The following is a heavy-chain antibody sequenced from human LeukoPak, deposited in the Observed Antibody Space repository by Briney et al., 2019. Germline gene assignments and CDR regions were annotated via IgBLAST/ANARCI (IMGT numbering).Heavy chain of an antibody. CDR3: ARATITMIVVVITPWDY. CDR2: IYYSGST. V-gene: IGHV4-39*07. CDR1: GGSISSSSYY. D-gene: IGHD3-22*01. Sequence: SETLSLTCTVSGGSISSSSYYWGWIRQPPGKGLEWIGSIYYSGSTYYNPSLKSRVTISVDTSKNQFSLKLSSVTAADTAVYYCARATITMIVVVITPWDYWGQGTLVTVSS. J-gene: IGHJ4*02.